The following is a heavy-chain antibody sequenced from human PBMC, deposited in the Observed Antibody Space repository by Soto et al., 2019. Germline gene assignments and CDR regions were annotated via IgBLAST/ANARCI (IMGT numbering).Heavy chain of an antibody. V-gene: IGHV4-30-2*01. CDR2: IYHSGST. D-gene: IGHD2-2*01. CDR1: GGSISSGGYS. J-gene: IGHJ5*02. Sequence: SETLSLTCAVSGGSISSGGYSWSWIRQPPGKGLEWIGYIYHSGSTYYNPSLKSRVTISVDRSKNQFSLKLSSVTAADTAVYYCARASPPYCSSTSRPWDWFDPWGQGTLVTVSS. CDR3: ARASPPYCSSTSRPWDWFDP.